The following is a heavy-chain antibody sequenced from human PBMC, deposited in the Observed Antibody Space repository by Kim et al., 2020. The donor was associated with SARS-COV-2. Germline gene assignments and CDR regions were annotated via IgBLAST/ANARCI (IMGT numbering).Heavy chain of an antibody. CDR1: GFTFSSYA. V-gene: IGHV3-23*01. CDR3: AKDLGDYYYYGMDV. CDR2: ISGSGGST. J-gene: IGHJ6*02. Sequence: GGSLRLSCAASGFTFSSYAMSWVRQAPGKGLEWVSAISGSGGSTYYADSVKGRFTISRDNSKNTLYLQMNSLRAEDTAVYYCAKDLGDYYYYGMDVWGQGTTVTVSS.